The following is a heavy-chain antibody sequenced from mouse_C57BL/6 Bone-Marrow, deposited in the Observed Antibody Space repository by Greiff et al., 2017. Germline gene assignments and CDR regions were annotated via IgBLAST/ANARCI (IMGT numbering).Heavy chain of an antibody. V-gene: IGHV1-55*01. CDR3: AREDWVTWFAY. J-gene: IGHJ3*01. CDR1: GYTFTSYW. Sequence: QVQLQQPGAELVKPGASVKLSCKASGYTFTSYWITWVKQRPGQGLEWIGEIYPGSGSTNYNEKFKSKATLTVDKSSSTAYMQLSSLTSEDSAVYYCAREDWVTWFAYWGQGTLVTVSA. D-gene: IGHD2-1*01. CDR2: IYPGSGST.